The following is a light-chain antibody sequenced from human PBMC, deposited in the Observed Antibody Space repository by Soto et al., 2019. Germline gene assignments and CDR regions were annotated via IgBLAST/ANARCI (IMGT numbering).Light chain of an antibody. J-gene: IGKJ2*01. Sequence: DIQMTQSPSSLSASVGDRVTITCRASQSISSYLNWYQQKPGKAPKLLIYAASSLQSGVPSRFSGSGSGTDVTLTIISLQPEDFATYYCQQSYSTLYTFGQGTKLELK. CDR2: AAS. CDR1: QSISSY. V-gene: IGKV1-39*01. CDR3: QQSYSTLYT.